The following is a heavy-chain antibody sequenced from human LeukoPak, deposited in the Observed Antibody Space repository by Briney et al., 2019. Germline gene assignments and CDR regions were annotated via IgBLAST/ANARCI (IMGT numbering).Heavy chain of an antibody. CDR1: GYTFTSYD. CDR2: MNPNSGNT. CDR3: ARGRSRDGYIFFDY. D-gene: IGHD5-24*01. Sequence: GASVKVSCKASGYTFTSYDINWVRQATGRGLEWMGWMNPNSGNTGYAQKFQGRVTMTRDTSISTAYMELSRLRSDDTAVYYCARGRSRDGYIFFDYWGQGTLVTVSS. V-gene: IGHV1-8*01. J-gene: IGHJ4*02.